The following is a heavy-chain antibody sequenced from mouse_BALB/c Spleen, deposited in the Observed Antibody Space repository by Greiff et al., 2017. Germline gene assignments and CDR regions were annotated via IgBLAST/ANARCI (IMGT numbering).Heavy chain of an antibody. CDR2: ISYSGST. V-gene: IGHV3-8*02. CDR1: GDSITSGY. J-gene: IGHJ4*01. Sequence: EVKLVESGPSLVKPSQTLSLTCSVTGDSITSGYWNWIRKFPGNKLEYMGYISYSGSTYYNPSLKSRISITRDTSKNQYYLQLNSVTTEDTATYYCARGTTVVALYYYAMDYWGQGTSVTVSS. CDR3: ARGTTVVALYYYAMDY. D-gene: IGHD1-1*01.